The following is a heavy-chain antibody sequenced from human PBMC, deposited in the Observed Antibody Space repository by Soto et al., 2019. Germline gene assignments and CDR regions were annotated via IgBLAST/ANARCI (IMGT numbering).Heavy chain of an antibody. CDR2: IYYSGST. Sequence: SETLSLTCTVSGGSISSSSYYWGWIRQPPGKGLEWIGSIYYSGSTYYNPSLKSRVTISVDTSKNQFSLKLSSVTAADTAVYYCAREWLLNWFDPWGQGTLVTVSS. CDR3: AREWLLNWFDP. D-gene: IGHD2-21*02. CDR1: GGSISSSSYY. J-gene: IGHJ5*02. V-gene: IGHV4-39*02.